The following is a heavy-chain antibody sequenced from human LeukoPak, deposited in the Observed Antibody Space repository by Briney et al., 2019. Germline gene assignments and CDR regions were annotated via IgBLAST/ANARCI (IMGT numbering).Heavy chain of an antibody. D-gene: IGHD5-18*01. J-gene: IGHJ4*02. Sequence: SETLSLTCTVSGGSISSYYWSWIRQPPGKGLEWIGYIYYSGSTNYNPALKSRVTISVDTSKNQFSLKLSSVTAADTAVYYCARSGFSYGYGSHSDYWGQGTLVTVSS. CDR2: IYYSGST. V-gene: IGHV4-59*01. CDR1: GGSISSYY. CDR3: ARSGFSYGYGSHSDY.